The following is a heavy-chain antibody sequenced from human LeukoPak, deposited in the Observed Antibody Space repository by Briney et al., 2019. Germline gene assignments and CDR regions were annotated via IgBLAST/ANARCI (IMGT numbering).Heavy chain of an antibody. CDR1: GGSISSSSYY. D-gene: IGHD1-7*01. CDR3: ARTNWNYGHFDY. J-gene: IGHJ4*02. CDR2: IYHSGST. Sequence: SETLSLTCTVSGGSISSSSYYWGWIRQPPGKGLEWIGEIYHSGSTNYNPSLKSRVTISVDKSKNQFSLKLSSVTAADTAVYYCARTNWNYGHFDYWGQGTLVTVSS. V-gene: IGHV4-39*07.